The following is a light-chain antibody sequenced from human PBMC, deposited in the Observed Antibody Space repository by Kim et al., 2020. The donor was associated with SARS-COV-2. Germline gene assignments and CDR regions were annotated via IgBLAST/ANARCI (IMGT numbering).Light chain of an antibody. V-gene: IGKV1-33*01. Sequence: SASVGDRVTITCQASQDISNYLNWYQQKPGKDPQLLIYDASNLETGVPSRFSGSGSGTDFTFTISSLQPEDIATYYCQQYDNLPYTFGQGTKLEI. J-gene: IGKJ2*01. CDR3: QQYDNLPYT. CDR1: QDISNY. CDR2: DAS.